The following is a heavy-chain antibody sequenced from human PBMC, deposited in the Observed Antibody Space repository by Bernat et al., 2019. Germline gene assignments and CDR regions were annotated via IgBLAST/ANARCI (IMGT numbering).Heavy chain of an antibody. CDR2: ITTSGSYI. CDR3: ARGTSTSAPYMDV. CDR1: GFTFSDFY. Sequence: QVQLVESGGGLVKPGGSLRLSCAASGFTFSDFYMSWIRQAPGKGLEWVSYITTSGSYINYADSVKGRFTISRDNAKNSLYLQMNSLRAEDTAVYYCARGTSTSAPYMDVWGKGTTVTVSS. V-gene: IGHV3-11*05. J-gene: IGHJ6*03.